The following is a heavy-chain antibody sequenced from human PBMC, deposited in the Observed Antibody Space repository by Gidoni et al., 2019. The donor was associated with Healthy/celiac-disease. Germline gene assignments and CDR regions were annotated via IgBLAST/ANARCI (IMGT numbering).Heavy chain of an antibody. V-gene: IGHV3-23*01. CDR2: ISGSGGST. D-gene: IGHD2-21*02. CDR1: GFTFSSYD. CDR3: AKDRAYCGGDCYPQFDY. Sequence: EVQLLVSGGGLVQHGGCRRLSCAASGFTFSSYDMSWVRQAQGKGLEWVSAISGSGGSTYYAYSVKGRFTISRDNSKNTLYLQMNSLRAEDTAVYYCAKDRAYCGGDCYPQFDYWGQGTLVTVSS. J-gene: IGHJ4*02.